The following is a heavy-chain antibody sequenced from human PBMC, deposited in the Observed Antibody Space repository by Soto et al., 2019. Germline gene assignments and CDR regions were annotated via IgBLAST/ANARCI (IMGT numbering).Heavy chain of an antibody. V-gene: IGHV1-18*01. CDR1: GYTFTSYG. CDR2: ISADNVNT. CDR3: ARGFELLDYYDSSGDWLDP. Sequence: ASVKVSCKASGYTFTSYGISWVRQAPGQGLEWMRWISADNVNTNYAQKLQGRVTMTTDTSTSTAYMELRSVRSDDTDVYYCARGFELLDYYDSSGDWLDPWGQGTMVTVSS. D-gene: IGHD3-22*01. J-gene: IGHJ5*02.